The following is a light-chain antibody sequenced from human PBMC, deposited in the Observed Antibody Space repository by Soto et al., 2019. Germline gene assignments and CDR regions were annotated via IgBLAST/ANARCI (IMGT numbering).Light chain of an antibody. Sequence: DIVMTQSPDSLAVSLGERATINCKSSQSVLYSSDNKNYLAWYQQKPGQPPKLLIYWASTRDSGVPDRFSGSGSWADFTRPISSLQAEDVAVYYCQQYYTTLTFGGGTRVEIK. CDR1: QSVLYSSDNKNY. V-gene: IGKV4-1*01. CDR2: WAS. CDR3: QQYYTTLT. J-gene: IGKJ4*01.